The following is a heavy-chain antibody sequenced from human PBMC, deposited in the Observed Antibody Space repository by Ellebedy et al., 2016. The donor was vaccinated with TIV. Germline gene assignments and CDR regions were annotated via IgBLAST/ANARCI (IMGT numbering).Heavy chain of an antibody. CDR2: ISYGGDTQ. J-gene: IGHJ4*02. D-gene: IGHD3-22*01. Sequence: GESLKISCAASGFTFSTYGMQWVRQAPGKGLEWVAVISYGGDTQYYADSVKGRFTISRDNSKNTMYLQMNTLRPEDTAVYYCAKEYDSRGYGAYFDYWGQGTLVTVSS. V-gene: IGHV3-30*18. CDR1: GFTFSTYG. CDR3: AKEYDSRGYGAYFDY.